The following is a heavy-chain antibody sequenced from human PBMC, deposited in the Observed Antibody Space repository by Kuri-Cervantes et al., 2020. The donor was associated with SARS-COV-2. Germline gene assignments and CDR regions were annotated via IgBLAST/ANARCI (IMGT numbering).Heavy chain of an antibody. CDR1: GFTFSSYA. CDR3: AKGVLTIFGVGGGMAV. V-gene: IGHV3-23*01. Sequence: LSLTGSASGFTFSSYAMSWIRQAQGKVLEWVSAISGSGGSTYYADSVKVRFTISRDNSKNTLYMQMNSVRAEDTAVYYCAKGVLTIFGVGGGMAVWGQGTTVTVSS. D-gene: IGHD3-3*01. CDR2: ISGSGGST. J-gene: IGHJ6*02.